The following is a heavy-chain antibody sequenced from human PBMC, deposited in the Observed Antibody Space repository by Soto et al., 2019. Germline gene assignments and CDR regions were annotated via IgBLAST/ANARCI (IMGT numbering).Heavy chain of an antibody. J-gene: IGHJ5*02. V-gene: IGHV4-59*08. CDR2: IYYSGST. Sequence: PSETLSLTCNVSGASMSSYYWSWIRQPPGKGLEWIGYIYYSGSTNYNPSLKSRVTISVDTSKNQFSLKLSSVTAADTAVYYCARAKAPLYSSSWYWFDPWGQGTLDTVSS. D-gene: IGHD6-13*01. CDR3: ARAKAPLYSSSWYWFDP. CDR1: GASMSSYY.